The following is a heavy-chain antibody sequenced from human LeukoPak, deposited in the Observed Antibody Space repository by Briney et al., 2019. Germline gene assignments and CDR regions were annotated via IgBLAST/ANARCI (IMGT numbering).Heavy chain of an antibody. D-gene: IGHD4-17*01. CDR3: AKDYGDLYFDY. J-gene: IGHJ4*02. V-gene: IGHV3-23*01. Sequence: DSVKGRFTISRDNSKNTLYLQMNSLRAEDTAVYYCAKDYGDLYFDYWGQGTLVTVSS.